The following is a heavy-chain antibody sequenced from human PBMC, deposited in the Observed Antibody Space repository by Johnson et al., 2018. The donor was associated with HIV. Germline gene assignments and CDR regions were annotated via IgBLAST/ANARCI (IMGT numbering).Heavy chain of an antibody. Sequence: VQLVESGGGLVQPGGSLRLSCAGTGFTVSSNYMYWVRQAPGKGLECVSVIYSGGGTYYADSVKGRFTISRDNSKNTVYLHMNSLRPEDTAVYYCARDRSRPMTMLLPDYGAFDIWGQGTMVTVSS. J-gene: IGHJ3*02. CDR1: GFTVSSNY. V-gene: IGHV3-66*02. CDR3: ARDRSRPMTMLLPDYGAFDI. D-gene: IGHD2-15*01. CDR2: IYSGGGT.